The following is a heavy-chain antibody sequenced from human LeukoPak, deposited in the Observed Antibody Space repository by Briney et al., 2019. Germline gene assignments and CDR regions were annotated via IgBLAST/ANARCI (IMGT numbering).Heavy chain of an antibody. Sequence: PGRSLRLSCAASGFTFSDYGMHWVRQAPGKGLEWVAVIWYDGTNKYYADSVEGRFTISGDNSKNTLYLQMNSLRAEDTAVYYCARTRYNRGGGDYWGQGTRVTVSP. D-gene: IGHD6-19*01. V-gene: IGHV3-33*01. CDR1: GFTFSDYG. J-gene: IGHJ4*02. CDR3: ARTRYNRGGGDY. CDR2: IWYDGTNK.